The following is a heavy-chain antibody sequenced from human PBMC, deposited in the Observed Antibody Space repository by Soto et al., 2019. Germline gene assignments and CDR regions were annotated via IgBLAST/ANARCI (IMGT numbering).Heavy chain of an antibody. V-gene: IGHV3-23*01. D-gene: IGHD6-19*01. CDR1: GFTFSSYA. J-gene: IGHJ6*02. Sequence: GESLKISCAASGFTFSSYAMSWVRQAPGKGLEWVSAISGSGGSTYYADSVKGRFTISRDNSKNTLYLQMNSLRAEDTAVYYCAKGGIAVPSYYYYYGMDVWGQGTTVTVSS. CDR2: ISGSGGST. CDR3: AKGGIAVPSYYYYYGMDV.